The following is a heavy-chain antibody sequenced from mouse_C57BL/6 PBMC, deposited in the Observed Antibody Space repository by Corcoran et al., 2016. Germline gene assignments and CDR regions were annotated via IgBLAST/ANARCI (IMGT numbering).Heavy chain of an antibody. V-gene: IGHV1-26*01. J-gene: IGHJ1*03. Sequence: EVQLQQSGPELVKPGASVKISCKASGYTFTDYYMNWVKQSHGKSLEWIGDINPNNGGTNYNQKLKGKATLTVDKSSSTAYMELRSLTSEDSAVYYCARNYWYFDVWGTGTTVTVSS. CDR2: INPNNGGT. CDR3: ARNYWYFDV. CDR1: GYTFTDYY.